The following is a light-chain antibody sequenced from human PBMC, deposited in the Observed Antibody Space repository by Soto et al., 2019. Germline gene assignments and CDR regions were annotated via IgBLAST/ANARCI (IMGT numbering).Light chain of an antibody. V-gene: IGKV1-39*01. Sequence: DIQMTQSPSSLAASVGDRVSITCRASQSVTNYLSWYQQKPGKAPKLLIYAASRLEGGVPSRFSGSGSGTDFSLTITSLQPDDFATYFCLQTYSAPWTFGQGTTV. CDR2: AAS. CDR3: LQTYSAPWT. CDR1: QSVTNY. J-gene: IGKJ1*01.